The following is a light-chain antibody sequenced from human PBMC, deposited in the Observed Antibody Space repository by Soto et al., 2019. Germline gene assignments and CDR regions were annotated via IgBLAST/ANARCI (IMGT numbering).Light chain of an antibody. CDR1: QSLDRDY. CDR2: RAS. Sequence: IQMTQSPSTLSASLGDRVTMTCRASQSLDRDYLAWYQQKPGKAPKLLIYRASTLESGVPARFTGGGSGTAFTLTISSLEPDDFATYYCHQYDSYPRTFXQGTKADIK. CDR3: HQYDSYPRT. V-gene: IGKV1-5*03. J-gene: IGKJ1*01.